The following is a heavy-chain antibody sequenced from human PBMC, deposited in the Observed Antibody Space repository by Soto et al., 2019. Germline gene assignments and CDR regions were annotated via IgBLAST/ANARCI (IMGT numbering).Heavy chain of an antibody. D-gene: IGHD2-2*01. J-gene: IGHJ5*01. CDR1: GYTSADFG. Sequence: ASVKVSCKXSGYTSADFGISWVRQAPGQGLEWMGWVSGNNGASNPAPKVQGRITMTLDTSTGVSYMALRSLRSDNTAIYYRVRDQKYFRVNGNWFDSWGQGTLVTVSS. CDR2: VSGNNGAS. V-gene: IGHV1-18*04. CDR3: VRDQKYFRVNGNWFDS.